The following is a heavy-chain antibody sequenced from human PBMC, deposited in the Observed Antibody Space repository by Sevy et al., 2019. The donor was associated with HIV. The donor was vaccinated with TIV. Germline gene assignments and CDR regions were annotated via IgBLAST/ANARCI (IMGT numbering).Heavy chain of an antibody. CDR3: ARESIGATGDFGY. D-gene: IGHD1-1*01. J-gene: IGHJ4*02. V-gene: IGHV4-59*01. CDR2: MYSSGST. CDR1: GGSLNNYF. Sequence: SETLSLTCTVSGGSLNNYFWSWLRQPPGKGLEWIGYMYSSGSTNYNPSLKSRVTISVDTSKNQFSLKVRSVTAADTAVYYCARESIGATGDFGYWGQGTLVTVSS.